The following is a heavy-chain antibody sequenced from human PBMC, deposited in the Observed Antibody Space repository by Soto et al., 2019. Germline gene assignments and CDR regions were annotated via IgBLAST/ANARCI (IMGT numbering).Heavy chain of an antibody. CDR3: ARSRGRFYSSSSGPY. D-gene: IGHD6-6*01. V-gene: IGHV4-34*01. CDR2: INHSGST. Sequence: SETLSLTCAVYGGSFSGYYWSWIRQPPGKGLEWIGEINHSGSTNYNPSLKSRVTISVDTSKNQFSLKLSSVTAADTAVYYCARSRGRFYSSSSGPYWGQGTLVTVS. J-gene: IGHJ4*02. CDR1: GGSFSGYY.